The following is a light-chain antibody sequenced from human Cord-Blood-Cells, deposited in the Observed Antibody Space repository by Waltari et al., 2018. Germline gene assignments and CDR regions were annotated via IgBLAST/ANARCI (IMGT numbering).Light chain of an antibody. J-gene: IGKJ1*01. V-gene: IGKV3-20*01. Sequence: EIVMTQSPATLSVSPGERATLSCRASQSVSSSYLAWYQQKPVKAPRLLIYGASSRATGIPDRFSGSGSGTDFTLTISRLEPEDFAVYYCQQYGSSPWTFGQGTKVEIK. CDR3: QQYGSSPWT. CDR1: QSVSSSY. CDR2: GAS.